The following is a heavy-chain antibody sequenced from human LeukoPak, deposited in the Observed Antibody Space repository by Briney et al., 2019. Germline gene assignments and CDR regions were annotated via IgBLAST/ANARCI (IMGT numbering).Heavy chain of an antibody. CDR2: IYHSGST. Sequence: SETLSLTCAVSGGSISSGGYSWSWVRRPPGKGLEWIGYIYHSGSTYYNPSLKSRVTISVDRSKNQFSLKLSSVTAADTAVYYCARDGARQGFDYWGQGTLVTVSS. J-gene: IGHJ4*02. V-gene: IGHV4-30-2*01. CDR1: GGSISSGGYS. CDR3: ARDGARQGFDY. D-gene: IGHD3-16*01.